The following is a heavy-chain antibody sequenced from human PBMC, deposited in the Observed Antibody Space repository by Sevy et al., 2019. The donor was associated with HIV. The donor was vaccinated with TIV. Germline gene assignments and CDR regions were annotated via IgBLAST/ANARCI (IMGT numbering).Heavy chain of an antibody. D-gene: IGHD6-13*01. CDR2: IYSGGST. Sequence: GGSLRLSCAASGFTVSSSYMTWVRQPPGKGLEWVSVIYSGGSTYYADSVKGRFTISRDNSKNTLYLQMNNLRADDTAVYYCAKDRAAAGSGMDVWGQGTTVTVSS. J-gene: IGHJ6*02. CDR3: AKDRAAAGSGMDV. V-gene: IGHV3-53*01. CDR1: GFTVSSSY.